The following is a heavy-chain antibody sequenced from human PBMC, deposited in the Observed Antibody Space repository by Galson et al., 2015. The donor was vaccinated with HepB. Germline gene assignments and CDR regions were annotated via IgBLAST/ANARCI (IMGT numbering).Heavy chain of an antibody. V-gene: IGHV4-59*08. J-gene: IGHJ5*01. Sequence: SETLSLTCSVSGDSITNFYWTWVRQPPGKGLEWVGYVSQSGNTTYNPSLESRVSLSVDTTKKHVSLIMKSVTAADTATYYCARHVNAPDHYASGTYYLFNYFAPWGEGTRVTVSS. CDR2: VSQSGNT. CDR1: GDSITNFY. D-gene: IGHD3-10*01. CDR3: ARHVNAPDHYASGTYYLFNYFAP.